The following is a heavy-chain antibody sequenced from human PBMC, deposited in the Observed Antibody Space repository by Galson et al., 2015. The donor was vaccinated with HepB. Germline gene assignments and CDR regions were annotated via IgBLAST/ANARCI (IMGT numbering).Heavy chain of an antibody. CDR1: GFSFSNSA. V-gene: IGHV3-23*01. CDR2: ISSSGGST. J-gene: IGHJ4*02. D-gene: IGHD2-2*01. CDR3: AKLFGTTTSWADY. Sequence: SLRLSCAASGFSFSNSAMSWVRQAPGRGLEWVPDISSSGGSTFYADSVKGRFTISRDNSKNTPYLQMSSLRVEDTAFYYCAKLFGTTTSWADYWGQGTLVTVSS.